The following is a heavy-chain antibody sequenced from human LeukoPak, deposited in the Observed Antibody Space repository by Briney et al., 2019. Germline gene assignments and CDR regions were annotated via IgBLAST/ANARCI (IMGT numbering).Heavy chain of an antibody. V-gene: IGHV2-5*02. CDR3: AHRDVGDDTFDY. CDR1: GFSLSSSEVG. D-gene: IGHD2-21*02. CDR2: IYWDDDK. Sequence: SGPTLVNPTQTLTLTCTFSGFSLSSSEVGVGWIRQPPGKALEWLALIYWDDDKRYSPSLKSRLTITKDTSKYQVVLTMTNMDPVDTATYYCAHRDVGDDTFDYWGQGTLATVSS. J-gene: IGHJ4*02.